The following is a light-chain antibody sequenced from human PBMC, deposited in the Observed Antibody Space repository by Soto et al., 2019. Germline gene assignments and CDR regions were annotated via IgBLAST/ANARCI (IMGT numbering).Light chain of an antibody. J-gene: IGLJ3*02. CDR3: SSYTISTTLV. V-gene: IGLV2-14*01. Sequence: QSALTQPASVSGSPGQSITISCTGTSSDVGGSNYVSWYQQHPGKAPKLMIYDVNHRPSGISNRFSGSKSGNTASLTISGLQAEDEADYYCSSYTISTTLVFGGGTKLTVL. CDR2: DVN. CDR1: SSDVGGSNY.